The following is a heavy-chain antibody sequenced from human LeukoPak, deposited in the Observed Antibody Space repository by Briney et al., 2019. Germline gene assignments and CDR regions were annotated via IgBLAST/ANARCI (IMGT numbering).Heavy chain of an antibody. CDR3: AKGAYYDL. Sequence: GGTLRLSCAASGFTFTSYGMSWVRQAPGKGLEWVSGISGGAVSTNYADSVKGRFTISRDNSKNTLYLQMNSLRAEDTAVYYCAKGAYYDLWGQGTLVTVSS. CDR2: ISGGAVST. J-gene: IGHJ4*02. CDR1: GFTFTSYG. V-gene: IGHV3-23*01. D-gene: IGHD3-22*01.